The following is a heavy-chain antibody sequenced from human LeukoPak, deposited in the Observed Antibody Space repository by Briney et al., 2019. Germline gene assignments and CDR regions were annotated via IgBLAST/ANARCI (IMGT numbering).Heavy chain of an antibody. J-gene: IGHJ5*02. V-gene: IGHV3-23*01. CDR1: GFIFGNYA. CDR2: SGSGGGT. Sequence: PGGSLRLSCAASGFIFGNYAMSWVRQAPGKGLEWVSGSGSGGGTYYANSVKGRFTISRDNSKNTLYLQMNSLRAEDTAIYYCAKAHSVSAPGCFDPWGQGTLVTVSP. CDR3: AKAHSVSAPGCFDP. D-gene: IGHD5-18*01.